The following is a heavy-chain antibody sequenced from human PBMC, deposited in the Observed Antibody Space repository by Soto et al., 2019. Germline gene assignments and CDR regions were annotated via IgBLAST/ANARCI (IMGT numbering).Heavy chain of an antibody. V-gene: IGHV3-23*04. CDR2: ISGSGTYS. Sequence: EVQLVESGGGLVKPGESLRLSCAASGFTFSAYTMNWVRQAPGRGLEWVAAISGSGTYSYYADSLKGRFTISRDNSKKTVYLQMNSLRAEDTAVYYCAKDQGRGIPGGFDAFDFWGQGTMVTVSS. CDR1: GFTFSAYT. J-gene: IGHJ3*01. D-gene: IGHD3-16*01. CDR3: AKDQGRGIPGGFDAFDF.